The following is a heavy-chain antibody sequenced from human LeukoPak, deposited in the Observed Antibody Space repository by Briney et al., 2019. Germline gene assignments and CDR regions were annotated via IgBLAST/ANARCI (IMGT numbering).Heavy chain of an antibody. D-gene: IGHD5-18*01. CDR3: ARGYSYNPFDI. V-gene: IGHV4-59*01. CDR1: GGSISSYF. Sequence: SETLSLTCTVSGGSISSYFWSWIRQPPGKGLEWIGYISYSGSTNYNPSLKSRVTISVDTSKNQFSLKLSSVTAADTAVYYCARGYSYNPFDIWGQGTMVTVSS. CDR2: ISYSGST. J-gene: IGHJ3*02.